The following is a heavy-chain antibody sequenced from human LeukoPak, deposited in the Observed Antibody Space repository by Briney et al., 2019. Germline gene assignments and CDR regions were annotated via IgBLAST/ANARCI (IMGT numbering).Heavy chain of an antibody. CDR3: ARYSAAAASYFDY. CDR1: GGSFSGYY. Sequence: PSETLSLTCAVYGGSFSGYYWSWIRQPPGKGLEWIGETNHSGSTNYNPSLKGRVTISVDTSKNQFSLKLSSVTAADTAVYYCARYSAAAASYFDYWGQGTLVTVSS. V-gene: IGHV4-34*01. D-gene: IGHD6-13*01. CDR2: TNHSGST. J-gene: IGHJ4*02.